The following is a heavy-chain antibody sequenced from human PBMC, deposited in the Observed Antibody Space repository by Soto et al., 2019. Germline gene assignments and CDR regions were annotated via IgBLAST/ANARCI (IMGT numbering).Heavy chain of an antibody. CDR2: INPNSGGT. J-gene: IGHJ4*02. CDR1: GYTFTGYY. D-gene: IGHD3-10*01. V-gene: IGHV1-2*04. Sequence: QVQLVQSGAEVKKPGASVKVSCKASGYTFTGYYMHWVRQAPGQGLEWMGWINPNSGGTNYAQKLQGWVTMTRDTSISTAYMELSRLRSDDTAGYYCARDRYYGSGGGDWGQGTLVTVSS. CDR3: ARDRYYGSGGGD.